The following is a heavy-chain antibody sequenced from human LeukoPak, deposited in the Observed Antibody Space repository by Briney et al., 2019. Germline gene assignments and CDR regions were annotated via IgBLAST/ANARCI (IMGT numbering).Heavy chain of an antibody. V-gene: IGHV4-39*01. Sequence: SETLSLTCTVSGGSISSSSYYWGWIRQPPGKGLEWIGSIYYSGSTHYNPSLKSRVTISVDTSKNQFSLKLSSVTAADTAVYYCARLQIMAPLDPWGQGTLVTVSS. CDR3: ARLQIMAPLDP. D-gene: IGHD5-24*01. J-gene: IGHJ5*02. CDR2: IYYSGST. CDR1: GGSISSSSYY.